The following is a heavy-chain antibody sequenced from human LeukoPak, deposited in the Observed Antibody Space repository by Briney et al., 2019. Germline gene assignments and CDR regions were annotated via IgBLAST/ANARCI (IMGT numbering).Heavy chain of an antibody. J-gene: IGHJ5*02. CDR1: GFPLCSYA. D-gene: IGHD6-19*01. CDR2: ISGSGGST. Sequence: GGALRLSSSAPGFPLCSYAMRWGRQAPGEGLGWGSAISGSGGSTYYADSVKGRFTISRDNSKNTLYLQMNSLRAEDTAVYYCAKDKEQWLLNWFDPWGQGTLVTVSS. CDR3: AKDKEQWLLNWFDP. V-gene: IGHV3-23*01.